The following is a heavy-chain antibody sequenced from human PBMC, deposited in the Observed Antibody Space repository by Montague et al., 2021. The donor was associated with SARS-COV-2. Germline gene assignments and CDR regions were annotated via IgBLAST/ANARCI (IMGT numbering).Heavy chain of an antibody. Sequence: SETLSLTCTVSGGSISSYYWSWIRQPPGKGLEWIGYNYYSGSTNYNPSLKSRVTISLDTSKNQFSLKLSSVTAADTAVYYCTREGYQVLWSDYYYYGMDVWGQGTTVTVSS. CDR1: GGSISSYY. J-gene: IGHJ6*02. D-gene: IGHD2-2*01. CDR3: TREGYQVLWSDYYYYGMDV. CDR2: NYYSGST. V-gene: IGHV4-59*12.